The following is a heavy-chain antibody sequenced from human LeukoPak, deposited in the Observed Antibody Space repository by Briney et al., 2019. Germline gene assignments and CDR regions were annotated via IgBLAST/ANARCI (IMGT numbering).Heavy chain of an antibody. CDR2: IIPILGIA. Sequence: ASVKVSCKASGGTFSSYAISWVRQAPGQGLEWMGRIIPILGIANYAQKFQGRVTITADKSTSTAYMELSSLRSEDTAVYYCARDYMEWLLSGRYYYGMDVWGQGTTVTVSS. V-gene: IGHV1-69*04. CDR1: GGTFSSYA. J-gene: IGHJ6*02. D-gene: IGHD3-3*01. CDR3: ARDYMEWLLSGRYYYGMDV.